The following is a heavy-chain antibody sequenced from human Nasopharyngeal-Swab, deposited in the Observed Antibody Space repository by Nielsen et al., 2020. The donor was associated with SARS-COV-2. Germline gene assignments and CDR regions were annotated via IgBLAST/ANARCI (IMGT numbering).Heavy chain of an antibody. D-gene: IGHD4/OR15-4a*01. CDR2: ISYDGSNE. V-gene: IGHV3-30*18. CDR1: GFTFSNSG. Sequence: GESLKISCEASGFTFSNSGMDWVRQAPGKGLEWVAVISYDGSNEYYGDSVKGRFTISRDNSKNTLYLQMNSLRVDDTAVYYCAKDVHADYGGIDYWGQGILVTVSS. J-gene: IGHJ4*02. CDR3: AKDVHADYGGIDY.